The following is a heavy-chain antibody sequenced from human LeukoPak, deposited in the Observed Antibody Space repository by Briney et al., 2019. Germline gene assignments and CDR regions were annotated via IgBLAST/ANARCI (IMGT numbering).Heavy chain of an antibody. D-gene: IGHD3-3*01. V-gene: IGHV4-39*07. CDR2: IYYSGST. CDR3: ARLLLRFLEWPRGKTFDY. CDR1: GGSISSSSYY. Sequence: SETLSLTCTVSGGSISSSSYYWGWIRQPPGKGLEWIGNIYYSGSTNYNPSLKSRVTISVDTSKNQFSLKLSSVTAADTAVYYCARLLLRFLEWPRGKTFDYWGQGTLVTVSS. J-gene: IGHJ4*02.